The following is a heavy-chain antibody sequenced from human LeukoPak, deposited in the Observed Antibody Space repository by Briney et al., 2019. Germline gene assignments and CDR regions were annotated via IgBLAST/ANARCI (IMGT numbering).Heavy chain of an antibody. J-gene: IGHJ4*02. CDR1: GGSFSGYY. CDR2: INHSGST. CDR3: ARLLGSGWYEDSFDY. D-gene: IGHD6-19*01. V-gene: IGHV4-34*01. Sequence: SETLSLTCAGYGGSFSGYYWSWIRQPPGKGLEWIGEINHSGSTNYNPSLKSRVTISVDTSKNRFSLKLSSVTAADTAVYYCARLLGSGWYEDSFDYWGQGTLVTVSS.